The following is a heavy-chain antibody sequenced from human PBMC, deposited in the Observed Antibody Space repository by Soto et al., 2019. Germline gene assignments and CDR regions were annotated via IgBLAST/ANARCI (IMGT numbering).Heavy chain of an antibody. D-gene: IGHD4-17*01. CDR1: GFTFSSYA. V-gene: IGHV3-23*01. CDR2: ISGSGGST. CDR3: AKDGDDYGDYKAGLQH. J-gene: IGHJ1*01. Sequence: GGSLRLSCAASGFTFSSYAMSWVRQAPGKGLEWVSAISGSGGSTYYADSVKGRFTISRDNSKNTLYLQMNSLRAEDTAVYYCAKDGDDYGDYKAGLQHWGQGNLVTVSS.